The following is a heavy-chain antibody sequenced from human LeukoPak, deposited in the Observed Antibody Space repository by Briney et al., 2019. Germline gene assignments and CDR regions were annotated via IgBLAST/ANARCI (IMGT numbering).Heavy chain of an antibody. CDR1: GFSLTSSGVG. Sequence: SGPTLVKPTQTLTLTGTFSGFSLTSSGVGVGWIRQPPGKALEWLALIYWDDDKRYSPSLRSRLTITKDTSKNQVVLTVTNMDPVDTATYYCAHRMDGFDPWGQGTLVTVSS. J-gene: IGHJ5*02. D-gene: IGHD3/OR15-3a*01. CDR2: IYWDDDK. CDR3: AHRMDGFDP. V-gene: IGHV2-5*02.